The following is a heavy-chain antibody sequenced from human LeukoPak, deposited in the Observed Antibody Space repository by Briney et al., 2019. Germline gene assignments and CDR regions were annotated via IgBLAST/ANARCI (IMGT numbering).Heavy chain of an antibody. J-gene: IGHJ5*02. D-gene: IGHD3-16*01. CDR2: ISSGSNSI. CDR1: GFTFSTYS. Sequence: GGSLRLSCAASGFTFSTYSMSWVRQAPGKGLEWVSYISSGSNSIYYADSVKGRFTIARDNAKNSLYLQMSSLRAEDTAVYYCATDQGDSWGQGTLVTVSS. CDR3: ATDQGDS. V-gene: IGHV3-48*01.